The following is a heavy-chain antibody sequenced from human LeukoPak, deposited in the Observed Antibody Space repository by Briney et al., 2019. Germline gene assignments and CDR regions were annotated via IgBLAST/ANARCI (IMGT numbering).Heavy chain of an antibody. J-gene: IGHJ4*02. CDR2: IIPISSIT. CDR3: ASGWDSSGYPHY. Sequence: SVKVSCKASGGTFSSYAISWVRQAPGQGLQWMGGIIPISSITNYAQKFQGRVTITADESTSTAYMELSSLRSEDTAVYYCASGWDSSGYPHYWGQGTLVTVSS. D-gene: IGHD3-22*01. V-gene: IGHV1-69*01. CDR1: GGTFSSYA.